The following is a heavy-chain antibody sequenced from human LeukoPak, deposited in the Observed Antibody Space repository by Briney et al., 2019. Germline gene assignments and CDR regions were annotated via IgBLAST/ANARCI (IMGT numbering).Heavy chain of an antibody. D-gene: IGHD3-9*01. V-gene: IGHV4-59*01. CDR3: ARGGVGRYFDWLSIDY. Sequence: SETLSLTCTVSGGSISNYYWSWIRQPPGKGLEWIGYIYYSGSTNYNPSLKSRVTISVDTSKNQFSLKLSSVTAADTAVYYCARGGVGRYFDWLSIDYWGQGTLVTVSS. J-gene: IGHJ4*02. CDR2: IYYSGST. CDR1: GGSISNYY.